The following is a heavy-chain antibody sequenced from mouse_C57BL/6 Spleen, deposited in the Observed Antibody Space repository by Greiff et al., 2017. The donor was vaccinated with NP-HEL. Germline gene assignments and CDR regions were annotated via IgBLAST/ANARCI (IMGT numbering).Heavy chain of an antibody. J-gene: IGHJ1*03. Sequence: VKLMESGAELVRPGASVTLSCKASGYTFTDYEMHWVKQTPVHGLEWIGAIDPETGGTAYNQKFKGKAILTADKSSSTAYMELRSLTSEDSAVYYCTRAYFDVWGTGTTVTVSS. CDR3: TRAYFDV. CDR1: GYTFTDYE. CDR2: IDPETGGT. V-gene: IGHV1-15*01.